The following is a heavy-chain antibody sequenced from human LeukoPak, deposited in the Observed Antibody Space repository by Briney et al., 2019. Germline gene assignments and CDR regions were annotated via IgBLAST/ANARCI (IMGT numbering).Heavy chain of an antibody. J-gene: IGHJ6*02. Sequence: GGSLRLSCAASGFTFSNAWMSWVRQAPGKGLEWVGRIKSKTDGGTTDYAAPVKGRFTISRDDSKNTLYLQMNSLKTEDTAVYYRTTGTDWLVGMDVWGQGTTVTVSS. CDR3: TTGTDWLVGMDV. V-gene: IGHV3-15*01. CDR1: GFTFSNAW. D-gene: IGHD3-9*01. CDR2: IKSKTDGGTT.